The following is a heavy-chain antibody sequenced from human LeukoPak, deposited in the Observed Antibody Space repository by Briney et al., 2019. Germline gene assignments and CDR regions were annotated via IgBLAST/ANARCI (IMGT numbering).Heavy chain of an antibody. CDR2: IYYNGST. CDR3: ARKGGHFDY. Sequence: PSETLPLTCTVSGGSISYYYWSWLRQSPGKGLEWIGYIYYNGSTNYNPSLKSRVTISVDMSKNQFSLKVTSVTAADTAIYYCARKGGHFDYWGQGTLVTVSS. J-gene: IGHJ4*02. D-gene: IGHD2-15*01. CDR1: GGSISYYY. V-gene: IGHV4-59*01.